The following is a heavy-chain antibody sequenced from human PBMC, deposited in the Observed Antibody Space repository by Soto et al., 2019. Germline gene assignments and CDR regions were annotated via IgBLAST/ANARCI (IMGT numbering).Heavy chain of an antibody. J-gene: IGHJ4*02. CDR3: ATDRGMRAPDTFDD. CDR2: INPNDHGHT. CDR1: GYTFTNYG. Sequence: QVQLVQSGAEVKKPGASVKVSCKTSGYTFTNYGISWVRQAPGQGLEWMGWINPNDHGHTNSAQKFQDRLTLPTDTSATTAYMELRSLRSDDTAVYYCATDRGMRAPDTFDDWGKGTLVIVSS. D-gene: IGHD3-10*01. V-gene: IGHV1-18*01.